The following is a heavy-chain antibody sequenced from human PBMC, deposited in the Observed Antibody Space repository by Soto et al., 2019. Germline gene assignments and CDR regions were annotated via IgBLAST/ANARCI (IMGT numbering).Heavy chain of an antibody. J-gene: IGHJ4*02. CDR1: GYSFTSYW. CDR2: IDPSDSYT. V-gene: IGHV5-10-1*01. CDR3: ARDYCSGTTCYELDY. Sequence: ESLKISCKGSGYSFTSYWISWVRQMPGKGLEWMGRIDPSDSYTNYSPSFQGHVTISADKSISTAYLQWSSLKASDTAMYYCARDYCSGTTCYELDYWGQGTQVTVSS. D-gene: IGHD2-2*01.